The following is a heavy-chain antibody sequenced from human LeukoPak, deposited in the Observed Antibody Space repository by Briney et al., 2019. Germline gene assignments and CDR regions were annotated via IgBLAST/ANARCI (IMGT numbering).Heavy chain of an antibody. CDR2: INPSGDST. CDR1: GYTFTSYY. J-gene: IGHJ4*02. CDR3: ASDKNEY. V-gene: IGHV1-46*01. Sequence: ASVKVSCKASGYTFTSYYMHWVRQAPGQGLEWMGIINPSGDSTTYAQRFQGRVTMTRDMSTSTVYMELSSLTSEDTAVYYCASDKNEYWGQGTLVTVSS.